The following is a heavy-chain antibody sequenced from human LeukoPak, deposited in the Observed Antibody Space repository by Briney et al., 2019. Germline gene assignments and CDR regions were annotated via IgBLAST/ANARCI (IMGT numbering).Heavy chain of an antibody. D-gene: IGHD1-1*01. CDR2: IHHSRST. CDR3: ARGVQLERRFDP. CDR1: GGSFSGYY. V-gene: IGHV4-34*01. Sequence: SETLPLTCAVYGGSFSGYYWSWIRQPPGKGLEWNGAIHHSRSTNYNPSLKSRDTISEDPSKKQYSLKLSSVTAADAAVYYCARGVQLERRFDPWGQGTLVTVSS. J-gene: IGHJ5*02.